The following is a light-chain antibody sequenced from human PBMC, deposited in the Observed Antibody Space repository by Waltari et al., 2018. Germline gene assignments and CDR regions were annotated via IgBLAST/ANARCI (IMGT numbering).Light chain of an antibody. V-gene: IGLV1-40*01. CDR2: GNS. Sequence: QSVLTQPPAVSGAPGQRVTIPCTGSSSNIAAGYYCHWYQQLPGTAPKLLIYGNSHRPSGVPARFSGSKSGTSASLAITGLQAEDEAEYYCQSYDSSLSVVFGGGTQLTVL. CDR3: QSYDSSLSVV. CDR1: SSNIAAGYY. J-gene: IGLJ7*01.